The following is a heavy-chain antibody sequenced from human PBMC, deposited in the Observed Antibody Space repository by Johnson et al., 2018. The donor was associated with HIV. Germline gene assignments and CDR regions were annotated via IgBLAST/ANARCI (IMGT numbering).Heavy chain of an antibody. CDR1: GFTFDDYA. Sequence: VQLVESGGGLVQPGRSLRLSCTTSGFTFDDYAMSWVRQAPGKGLEWVGFIRSRAYGGTTEYAASVKGRFTISRDDSNSIAYLQMNSLKTEDTAVYYCTRDADFMVRGVSSGAFDIWGQGTMITVSS. CDR2: IRSRAYGGTT. V-gene: IGHV3-49*04. CDR3: TRDADFMVRGVSSGAFDI. D-gene: IGHD3-10*01. J-gene: IGHJ3*02.